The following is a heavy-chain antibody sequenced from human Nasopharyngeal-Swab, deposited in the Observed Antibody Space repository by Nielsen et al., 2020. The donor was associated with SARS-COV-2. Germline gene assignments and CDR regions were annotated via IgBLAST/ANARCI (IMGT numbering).Heavy chain of an antibody. Sequence: GGSLRLSCGASDFTFSHYWMSWVRQAPGKGLEWVANINHDGSQKYYVDSVKGRFTISRDNSKNSIYLQMDRLRVEDTAVYYCARESSAADYWGQGTLVTVSS. CDR2: INHDGSQK. J-gene: IGHJ1*01. CDR1: DFTFSHYW. CDR3: ARESSAADY. V-gene: IGHV3-7*01. D-gene: IGHD6-13*01.